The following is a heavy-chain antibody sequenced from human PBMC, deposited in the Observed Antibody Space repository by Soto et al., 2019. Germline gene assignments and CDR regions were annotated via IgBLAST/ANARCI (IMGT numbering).Heavy chain of an antibody. J-gene: IGHJ4*02. Sequence: PGGSLRLSCAASGFTFSNYGMHWVRQAPGKGLEWVAVIWYDGSNKYYADSVKGRFTISRDDSKNTLYLQMNSLRAEDTAVYYCARDHSDYYFDYWGQGALVTVS. D-gene: IGHD1-26*01. CDR3: ARDHSDYYFDY. CDR2: IWYDGSNK. V-gene: IGHV3-33*01. CDR1: GFTFSNYG.